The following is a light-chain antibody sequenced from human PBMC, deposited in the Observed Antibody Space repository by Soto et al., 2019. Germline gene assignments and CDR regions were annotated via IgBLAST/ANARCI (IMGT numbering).Light chain of an antibody. CDR2: DDF. Sequence: SYELTQPPSMSVAPGQTARITSGGNNIGSKSVHWYQQKPGQAPVLVVYDDFDRPSGIPERFSGSNSGNTATLTISRVEAGDEADYSCQVWGGSSDQVVFGGGTKVTVL. CDR3: QVWGGSSDQVV. CDR1: NIGSKS. J-gene: IGLJ2*01. V-gene: IGLV3-21*02.